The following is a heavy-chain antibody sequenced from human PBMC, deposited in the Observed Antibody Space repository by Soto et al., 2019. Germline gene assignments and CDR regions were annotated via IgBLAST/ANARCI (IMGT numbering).Heavy chain of an antibody. CDR3: ARVGTGSSTPLDI. J-gene: IGHJ3*02. CDR1: VFMFTKST. CDR2: ITSASDYI. Sequence: EVDLVESGGGLVKPGGSLRLSCVASVFMFTKSTMNWVRQAPGKGLEWVSSITSASDYIFYADSVNGRFTISRDNANNSLSLQMNSLRAEDTAVYYCARVGTGSSTPLDIWGQGTMVTVSS. D-gene: IGHD3-9*01. V-gene: IGHV3-21*01.